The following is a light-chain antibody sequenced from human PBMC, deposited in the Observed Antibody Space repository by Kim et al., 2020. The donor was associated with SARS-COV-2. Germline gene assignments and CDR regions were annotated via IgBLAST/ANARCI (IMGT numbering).Light chain of an antibody. CDR2: VAS. J-gene: IGKJ1*01. Sequence: SGSPGERATLSCRASQSISGNLAWYQQKVGQAPRLLIYVASTRATGIPARFSGSGSGAEFTLTISSLQSEDSAVYYCQQYNNWPPTFGQGTKVEI. V-gene: IGKV3-15*01. CDR1: QSISGN. CDR3: QQYNNWPPT.